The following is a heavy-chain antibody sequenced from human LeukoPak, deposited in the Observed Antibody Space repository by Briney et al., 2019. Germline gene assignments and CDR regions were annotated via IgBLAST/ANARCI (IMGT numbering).Heavy chain of an antibody. D-gene: IGHD2-15*01. J-gene: IGHJ4*02. V-gene: IGHV3-66*01. CDR2: IYSGGHT. CDR3: AREAWAVAATGVDY. Sequence: GGSLRLSCAASGFTVSSNYMSWVRQAPGKGLGWVSVIYSGGHTYYADSVKGRFTISRDNSKNTLYLQMNSLRAEDTAVYYCAREAWAVAATGVDYWGQGTLVTVSS. CDR1: GFTVSSNY.